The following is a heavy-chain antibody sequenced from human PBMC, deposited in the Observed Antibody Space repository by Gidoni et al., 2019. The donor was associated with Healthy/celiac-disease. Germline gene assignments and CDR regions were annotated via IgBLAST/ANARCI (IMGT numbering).Heavy chain of an antibody. J-gene: IGHJ3*02. CDR3: ARVERYQVGTFDI. V-gene: IGHV4-4*07. D-gene: IGHD2-2*01. Sequence: QVQLQESGPGLVKPSETLSLTCTFSVGPISSYYWSWIRQPAGKGLEWIGRIYTSGSTNYNPSLKSRVTMSVETSKNQFSLKLSSVTAADTAVYYCARVERYQVGTFDIWGQGTMVTVSS. CDR1: VGPISSYY. CDR2: IYTSGST.